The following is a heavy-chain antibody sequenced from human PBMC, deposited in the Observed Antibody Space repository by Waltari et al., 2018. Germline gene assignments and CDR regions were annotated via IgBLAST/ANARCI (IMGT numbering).Heavy chain of an antibody. CDR3: AKAVGGCRQNYAFDI. J-gene: IGHJ3*02. Sequence: EVQLVESGGVVVQPGGSLRLSCAASGFTFDDYTMHWVRQAPGKGLEWVSLISWEGGSTYYADSVKGRFTISRDNSKNSLYLQMNSLRTEDTALYYCAKAVGGCRQNYAFDIWGQGTMVTVSS. V-gene: IGHV3-43*01. CDR1: GFTFDDYT. CDR2: ISWEGGST. D-gene: IGHD3-16*01.